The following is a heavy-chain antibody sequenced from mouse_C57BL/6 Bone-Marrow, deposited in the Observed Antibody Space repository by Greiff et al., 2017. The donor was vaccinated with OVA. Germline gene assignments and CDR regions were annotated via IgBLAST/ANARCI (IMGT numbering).Heavy chain of an antibody. Sequence: LVEPGASVKISCTASGYSFTDYNMNWVKQSNGKSLEWTGVINPNYGTTSYNQKFKGKATLTVDQSSSTAYMQLNSLTSEDSAVYYCARLRHWYFDVWGTGTTVTVSS. D-gene: IGHD2-12*01. CDR3: ARLRHWYFDV. CDR2: INPNYGTT. CDR1: GYSFTDYN. V-gene: IGHV1-39*01. J-gene: IGHJ1*03.